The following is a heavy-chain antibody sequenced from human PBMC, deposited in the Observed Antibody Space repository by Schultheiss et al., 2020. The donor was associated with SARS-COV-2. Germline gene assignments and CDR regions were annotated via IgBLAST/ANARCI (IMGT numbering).Heavy chain of an antibody. V-gene: IGHV4-61*10. CDR2: IYYSGST. J-gene: IGHJ4*02. CDR1: GYSISSGYY. CDR3: ARQRQQLVRY. Sequence: SETLSLTCTVSGYSISSGYYWSWIRQPAGKGLEWIGYIYYSGSTNYNPSLKSRVTISVDTSKNQFSLKLSSVTAADTAVYYCARQRQQLVRYWGQGTLVTVSS. D-gene: IGHD6-13*01.